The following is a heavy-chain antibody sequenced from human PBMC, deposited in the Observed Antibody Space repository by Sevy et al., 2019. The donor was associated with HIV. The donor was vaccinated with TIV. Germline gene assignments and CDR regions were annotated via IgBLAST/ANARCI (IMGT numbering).Heavy chain of an antibody. CDR3: ARRVGIAVAGGDYFDY. V-gene: IGHV4-39*01. Sequence: SETLSLSCTVSGGSISSSNHYWGWIRQSPGKGLEWIGNIYYSGSTYYNPSLKSRVTISVDMSKNQFSLKLSFVTAADTAVYYCARRVGIAVAGGDYFDYWGQGTLVTVSS. D-gene: IGHD6-19*01. CDR1: GGSISSSNHY. CDR2: IYYSGST. J-gene: IGHJ4*02.